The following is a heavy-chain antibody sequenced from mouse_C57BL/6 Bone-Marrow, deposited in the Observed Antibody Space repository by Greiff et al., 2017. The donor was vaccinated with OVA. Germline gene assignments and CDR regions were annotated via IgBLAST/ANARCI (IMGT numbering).Heavy chain of an antibody. J-gene: IGHJ4*01. D-gene: IGHD1-1*01. CDR2: INPSNGGT. CDR1: GYTFTSYW. V-gene: IGHV1-53*01. Sequence: QVHVKQPGTELVKPGASVKLSCKASGYTFTSYWMHWVKQRPGQGLEWIGNINPSNGGTNYNEKFKSKATLTVDKSSSTAYMQLSSLTSEASAVYYCARRALLLRGYAMYYWGQGASVTFSS. CDR3: ARRALLLRGYAMYY.